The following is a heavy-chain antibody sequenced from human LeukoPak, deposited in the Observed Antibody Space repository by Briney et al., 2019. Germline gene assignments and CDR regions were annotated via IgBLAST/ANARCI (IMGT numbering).Heavy chain of an antibody. CDR3: ASLAYCGGDCYYGGYYFDY. Sequence: SETLSLTCTVSGGSISSYYWSWIRQPPGKGLEWIGYIYYSGSTNYNPSLKSRVTISVDTSKNQFSLKLSSVTAADTAVYYCASLAYCGGDCYYGGYYFDYWGQGTLVTVSS. V-gene: IGHV4-59*01. CDR1: GGSISSYY. D-gene: IGHD2-21*02. CDR2: IYYSGST. J-gene: IGHJ4*02.